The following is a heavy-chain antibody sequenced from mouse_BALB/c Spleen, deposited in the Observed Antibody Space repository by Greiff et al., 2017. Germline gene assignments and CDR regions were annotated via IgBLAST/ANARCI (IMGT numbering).Heavy chain of an antibody. Sequence: QVQLQQSGPELVRPGVSVKISCKGSGYTFTDYAMHWVKQSHAKSLEWSGVISTYYGNTNYNQKFKGKATMTVDKSSSTAYMELARLTSEDSAIYYCARSIIRGAMDYWGQGTSVTVSS. CDR2: ISTYYGNT. D-gene: IGHD2-12*01. CDR1: GYTFTDYA. V-gene: IGHV1-67*01. J-gene: IGHJ4*01. CDR3: ARSIIRGAMDY.